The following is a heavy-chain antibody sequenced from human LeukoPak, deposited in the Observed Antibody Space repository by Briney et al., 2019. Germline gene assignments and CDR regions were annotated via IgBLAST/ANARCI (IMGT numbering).Heavy chain of an antibody. D-gene: IGHD3-10*01. V-gene: IGHV3-30-3*01. CDR1: GFTFSSYA. Sequence: PGGSLRLSCAASGFTFSSYAMHWVRQAPGKGLEWVAVISYDGSNKYYADSVKGRFTIPRDNSKNTLYLQMNSLRAEDTAVYYCARVRGGVFDYWGQGTLVTVSS. CDR2: ISYDGSNK. CDR3: ARVRGGVFDY. J-gene: IGHJ4*02.